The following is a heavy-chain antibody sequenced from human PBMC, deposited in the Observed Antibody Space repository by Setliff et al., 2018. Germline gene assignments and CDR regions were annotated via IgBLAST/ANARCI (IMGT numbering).Heavy chain of an antibody. J-gene: IGHJ3*01. Sequence: ASVKVSCKASGYIFTRYRITWVRQSPGQGLEWMGWISTRNDDTGYAQKFKGRVTMTTDTYTGTGYMELRSLTSDDTAVYFCARFGGSCSSSSCYASDLWGQGTMVTVSS. D-gene: IGHD2-2*01. V-gene: IGHV1-18*01. CDR2: ISTRNDDT. CDR3: ARFGGSCSSSSCYASDL. CDR1: GYIFTRYR.